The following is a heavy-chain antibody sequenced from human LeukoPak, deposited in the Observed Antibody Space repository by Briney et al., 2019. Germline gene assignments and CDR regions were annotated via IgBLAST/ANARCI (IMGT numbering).Heavy chain of an antibody. Sequence: ASVKVSCKASGYIFTGNYIHWVRQAPGQGLEWMGWINPNSGGTNYAQKFQGRVTMTTDTSTSTAYMELRSLRSDDTAVYYCASCSGGSCYSGVYWGQGTLVTVSS. CDR2: INPNSGGT. J-gene: IGHJ4*02. V-gene: IGHV1-2*02. CDR3: ASCSGGSCYSGVY. D-gene: IGHD2-15*01. CDR1: GYIFTGNY.